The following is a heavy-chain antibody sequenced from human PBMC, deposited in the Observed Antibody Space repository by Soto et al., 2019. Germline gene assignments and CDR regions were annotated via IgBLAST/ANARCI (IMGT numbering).Heavy chain of an antibody. CDR2: ISAYNGNT. CDR3: AREWRGYCSGGSCYSRWFDP. J-gene: IGHJ5*02. V-gene: IGHV1-18*01. D-gene: IGHD2-15*01. CDR1: GYTFTSDG. Sequence: ASVKGSCKGAGYTFTSDGGSWVLQAPGQGLEWMGWISAYNGNTNYAQKLQGRVTMTTDTSTSTAYMELRSLRSDATAVYYCAREWRGYCSGGSCYSRWFDPWGQGTLVTVSS.